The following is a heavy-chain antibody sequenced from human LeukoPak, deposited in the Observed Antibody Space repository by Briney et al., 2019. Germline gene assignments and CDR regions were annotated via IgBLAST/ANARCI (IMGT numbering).Heavy chain of an antibody. D-gene: IGHD3-10*01. Sequence: GGSLRLSCVTSGFIFSRYTMNWVRQAPGKGLEWVSSISATSAYIFYAASVKGRFTISRDNARNSLYLQMNSLRAEDTAVYYCARDSVGFGELLYGSPYYFDYWGQGTLVTVSS. V-gene: IGHV3-21*01. CDR1: GFIFSRYT. CDR2: ISATSAYI. J-gene: IGHJ4*02. CDR3: ARDSVGFGELLYGSPYYFDY.